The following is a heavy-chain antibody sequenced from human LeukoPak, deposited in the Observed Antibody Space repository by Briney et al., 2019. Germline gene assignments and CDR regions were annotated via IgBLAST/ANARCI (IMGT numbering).Heavy chain of an antibody. CDR3: ARVALYDYDFWSGYYVYYYYYYMDV. V-gene: IGHV3-7*01. CDR1: GFTFSSYW. J-gene: IGHJ6*03. CDR2: IKQDGSEK. D-gene: IGHD3-3*01. Sequence: PGGSLRLSCAASGFTFSSYWMSWVRQAPGKGLEWAANIKQDGSEKYYVDSVKGRFTISRDNAKNSLYLQMNSLRAEDTAVYYCARVALYDYDFWSGYYVYYYYYYMDVWGNGTTVAVSS.